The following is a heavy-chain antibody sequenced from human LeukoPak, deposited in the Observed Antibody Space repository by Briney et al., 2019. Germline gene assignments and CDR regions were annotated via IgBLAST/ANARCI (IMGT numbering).Heavy chain of an antibody. J-gene: IGHJ4*02. Sequence: GGSLRLSCAASGFTFSSYVMDWVRQAPGKGREWVALISYGGSNKYYADSVKGRFTISRDNSKNTLYLQMNSLRAEDTAVYYCAKGHDGYSLGTFDYWGQGTLVTVSS. CDR2: ISYGGSNK. D-gene: IGHD5-24*01. CDR3: AKGHDGYSLGTFDY. CDR1: GFTFSSYV. V-gene: IGHV3-30*18.